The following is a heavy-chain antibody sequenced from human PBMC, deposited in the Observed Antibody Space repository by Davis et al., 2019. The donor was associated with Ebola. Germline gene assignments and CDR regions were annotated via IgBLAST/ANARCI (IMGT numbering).Heavy chain of an antibody. J-gene: IGHJ4*02. D-gene: IGHD3-22*01. Sequence: SETLSLTCTVSGGSISSYYWSWIRQPPGKGLEWIGYIYYSGSTNYNPSLKSRVTISVDTSKNQFSLKLSSVTAADTAVYYCARVLYYYDTSGFDYWGQGTLATVSS. CDR3: ARVLYYYDTSGFDY. CDR2: IYYSGST. CDR1: GGSISSYY. V-gene: IGHV4-59*01.